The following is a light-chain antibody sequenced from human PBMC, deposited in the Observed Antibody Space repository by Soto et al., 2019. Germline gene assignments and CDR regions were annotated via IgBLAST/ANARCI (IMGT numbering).Light chain of an antibody. Sequence: DIQMTQSPSTLSASVGDRVTITCRASQSISSWLAWYQQKPGKAPKLLIYKASRLEFGVPSRCSSSGSRTESTLIISSVQPDDFATYCRQQYNSYPYTFGQGTKLEIK. V-gene: IGKV1-5*03. J-gene: IGKJ2*01. CDR3: QQYNSYPYT. CDR1: QSISSW. CDR2: KAS.